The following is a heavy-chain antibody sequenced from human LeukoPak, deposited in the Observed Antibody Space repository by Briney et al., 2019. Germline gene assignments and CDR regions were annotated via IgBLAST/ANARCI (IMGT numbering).Heavy chain of an antibody. D-gene: IGHD4-17*01. CDR3: ARDRLGGDLTGESLY. CDR2: ISAYNGNT. Sequence: ASVKVSCKASGYPFDNFGLTWVRQAPGQGLEWMGWISAYNGNTHYAQKFRGRLTMTTDTSTTTAYLELRSLKSDDTAVYYCARDRLGGDLTGESLYWGQGTLDTVSS. V-gene: IGHV1-18*01. J-gene: IGHJ4*02. CDR1: GYPFDNFG.